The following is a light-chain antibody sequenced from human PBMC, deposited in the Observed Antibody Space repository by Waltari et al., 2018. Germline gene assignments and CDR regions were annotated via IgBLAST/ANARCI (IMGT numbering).Light chain of an antibody. J-gene: IGLJ2*01. V-gene: IGLV2-23*01. Sequence: QPPLPQPAPVPGAPGRSTTTPAPGPSMNVGSYNLFSWYQQHPGKVPKLMIYEGSKRPSGVSNRFSGSKSGNTASLTISGLQAEDEADYYCCSYAGSYVVFGGGTKLTVL. CDR2: EGS. CDR3: CSYAGSYVV. CDR1: SMNVGSYNL.